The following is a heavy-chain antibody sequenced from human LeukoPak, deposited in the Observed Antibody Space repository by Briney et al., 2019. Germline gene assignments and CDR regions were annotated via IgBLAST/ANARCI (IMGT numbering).Heavy chain of an antibody. Sequence: SETLSLTCTVSGASISSYYWSWIRQPAGKGLEWIGHIYTTGTTNYNPSLKSRVTMSVDTSKNQISLKLSSVTAADTAVYYCARVYYSRFDPWGQGTLVTVSS. CDR2: IYTTGTT. J-gene: IGHJ5*02. V-gene: IGHV4-4*07. CDR1: GASISSYY. CDR3: ARVYYSRFDP. D-gene: IGHD2-21*01.